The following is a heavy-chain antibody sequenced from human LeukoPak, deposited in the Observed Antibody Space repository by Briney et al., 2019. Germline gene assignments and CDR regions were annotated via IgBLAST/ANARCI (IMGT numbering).Heavy chain of an antibody. CDR1: GESFSGYF. V-gene: IGHV4-34*01. CDR2: INHSGSTS. CDR3: ARHGRVAARPNWFDP. Sequence: SETLSLTCAVYGESFSGYFWNWIRQPPGKGLEWIGEINHSGSTSNHNPSPKSRVTISVDTSKNQFSLKLSSVTAADTAVYYCARHGRVAARPNWFDPWGQGTLVTVSS. J-gene: IGHJ5*02. D-gene: IGHD6-6*01.